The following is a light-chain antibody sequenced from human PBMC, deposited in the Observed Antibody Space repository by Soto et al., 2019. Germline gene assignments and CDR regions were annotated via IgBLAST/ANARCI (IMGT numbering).Light chain of an antibody. J-gene: IGLJ1*01. V-gene: IGLV1-40*01. CDR2: GNS. Sequence: QSVLTQPPSVSGAPGQRVTISCTGSNSNIGAGYDVHWYQQLPGTAPKLLIYGNSNRPSGVPDRFSGSESVTSASLAITGLQAEDEADYYCQSYDSSLSGSVCGTGTKGTVL. CDR1: NSNIGAGYD. CDR3: QSYDSSLSGSV.